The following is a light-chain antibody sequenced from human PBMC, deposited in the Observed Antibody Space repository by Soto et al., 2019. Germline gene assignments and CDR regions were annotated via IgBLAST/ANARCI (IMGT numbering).Light chain of an antibody. CDR2: EVT. J-gene: IGLJ3*02. Sequence: QSALTQPPSASGSPGQSVTISYTGTSSDVGGYNYVSWYQQHPDKAPKLIIYEVTKRPSGVPDRFSGSKSGNTASLTVSGLQAEDEADYYCTSYAGSNNLVFGGGTKLTVL. V-gene: IGLV2-8*01. CDR1: SSDVGGYNY. CDR3: TSYAGSNNLV.